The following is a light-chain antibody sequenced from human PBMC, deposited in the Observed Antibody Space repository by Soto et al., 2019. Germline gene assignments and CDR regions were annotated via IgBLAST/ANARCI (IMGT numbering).Light chain of an antibody. CDR3: GTWDSRLSIYV. J-gene: IGLJ1*01. CDR2: NNN. Sequence: SVLAQPPSVSSAPGQQVTISFSGSHSNIGNNFVAWDQHLPASAPKLLIYNNNERPSGIPDRFSGSKAGTSATLGITGLQPGDAADYYCGTWDSRLSIYVFASGSKVTVL. V-gene: IGLV1-51*01. CDR1: HSNIGNNF.